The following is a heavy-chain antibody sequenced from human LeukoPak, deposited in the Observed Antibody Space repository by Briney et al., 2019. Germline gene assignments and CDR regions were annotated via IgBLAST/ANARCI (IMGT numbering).Heavy chain of an antibody. Sequence: LETLSLTCAVYGGSFSGYYWSWIRQPPGKGLEWIGEINHSGSTNYNPSLKSRVTISVDTSKNQFSLKLSSVTAADTAVYHCARAYGSGSYRWFDPWGQGGLVTVSS. CDR2: INHSGST. CDR3: ARAYGSGSYRWFDP. V-gene: IGHV4-34*01. J-gene: IGHJ5*02. CDR1: GGSFSGYY. D-gene: IGHD3-10*01.